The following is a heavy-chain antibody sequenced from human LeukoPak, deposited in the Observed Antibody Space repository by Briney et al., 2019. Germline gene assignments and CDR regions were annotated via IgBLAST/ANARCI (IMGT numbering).Heavy chain of an antibody. Sequence: SVKVSCKASGGTFSSYTTSWVRQAPGQGLEWMGRIIPILGIANYAQKFQGRVTITADKSTSTAYMELSSLRSEDTAVYYCARAWLGDLPTHYYYYGMDVWGQGTTVTVSS. CDR1: GGTFSSYT. V-gene: IGHV1-69*02. CDR3: ARAWLGDLPTHYYYYGMDV. J-gene: IGHJ6*02. CDR2: IIPILGIA. D-gene: IGHD3-10*01.